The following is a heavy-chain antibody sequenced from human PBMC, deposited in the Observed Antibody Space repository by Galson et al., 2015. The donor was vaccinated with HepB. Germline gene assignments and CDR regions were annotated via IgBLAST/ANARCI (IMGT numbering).Heavy chain of an antibody. CDR1: GGSISSGGYY. J-gene: IGHJ4*02. Sequence: TLSLTCTVSGGSISSGGYYWSWIRQHPGKGLEWIGYIYYSGSTYYNPSLKSRVTISVDTSKNQFSLKLSSVTAADTAVYYCARFSGQGGSPWYFDYWGQGTLVTVSS. CDR3: ARFSGQGGSPWYFDY. CDR2: IYYSGST. D-gene: IGHD3-10*01. V-gene: IGHV4-31*03.